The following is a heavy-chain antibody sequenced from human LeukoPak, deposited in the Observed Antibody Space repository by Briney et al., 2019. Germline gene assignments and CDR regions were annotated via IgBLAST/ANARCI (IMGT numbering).Heavy chain of an antibody. J-gene: IGHJ4*02. Sequence: SETLSLTCAVYGGSFSGYYWSWVRQPPGKGLEWIGEINHSGSTNYNPSLKSRVTISVDTSKNQFSLKLSSVTAADTAVYYCARAPVGYCSSTSCPRYYFDYWGQGTLVTVSS. CDR3: ARAPVGYCSSTSCPRYYFDY. CDR2: INHSGST. CDR1: GGSFSGYY. D-gene: IGHD2-2*01. V-gene: IGHV4-34*01.